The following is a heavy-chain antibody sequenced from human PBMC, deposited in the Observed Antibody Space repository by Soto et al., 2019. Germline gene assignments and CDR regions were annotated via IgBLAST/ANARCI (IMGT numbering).Heavy chain of an antibody. D-gene: IGHD3-9*01. CDR3: ARRRPTGYYNY. J-gene: IGHJ4*02. CDR2: IGSSSSYT. Sequence: QVQLVESGGDLVKPGGSLRLSCAASGFPFSDYYMSWIRQGPGKGLEWVSSIGSSSSYTNYADSVKGRFTISRDNAKNSLYLQMNSLRAEDTAVYYCARRRPTGYYNYWGQGTLVTVSA. V-gene: IGHV3-11*05. CDR1: GFPFSDYY.